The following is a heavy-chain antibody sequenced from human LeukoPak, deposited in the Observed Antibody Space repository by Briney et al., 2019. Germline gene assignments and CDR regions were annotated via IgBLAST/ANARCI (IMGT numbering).Heavy chain of an antibody. Sequence: ASVKVSCKASGYTFTSYAMNWVRQAPGQGLEWMGWINTNTGNPTYAQGFTGRFVFSLDTSVSTAYLQISSLKAEDTAVYYCARGEVFNYYDSSGRNGYFDYWGQGTLVTVSS. D-gene: IGHD3-22*01. CDR3: ARGEVFNYYDSSGRNGYFDY. V-gene: IGHV7-4-1*02. J-gene: IGHJ4*02. CDR1: GYTFTSYA. CDR2: INTNTGNP.